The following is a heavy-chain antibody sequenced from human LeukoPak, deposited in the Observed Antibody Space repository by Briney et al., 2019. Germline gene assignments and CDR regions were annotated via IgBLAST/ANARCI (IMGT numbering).Heavy chain of an antibody. CDR3: ARDGRELLSFDY. D-gene: IGHD3-10*01. J-gene: IGHJ4*02. CDR2: IIPIFGTA. Sequence: SAKVSCKASGGTFSSYAISWVRQAPGQGLEWMGGIIPIFGTANYAQKFQDRVTITTDESTSTAYMELSSLRSEDTAVYYCARDGRELLSFDYWGQGTLVTVSS. V-gene: IGHV1-69*05. CDR1: GGTFSSYA.